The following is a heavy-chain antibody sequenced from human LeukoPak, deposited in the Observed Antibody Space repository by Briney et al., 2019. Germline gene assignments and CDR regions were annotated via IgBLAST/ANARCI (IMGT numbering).Heavy chain of an antibody. Sequence: ASVQVSSQASGYAFTNYGINWLRQDPGQGREWLGWIITYNDDTKYAQKFQGRVTMTTDTSSTTVFMELRGLRSDDTGVYYCARDPFPFVVHVAGITYFDSWGPGTLVTVSS. CDR3: ARDPFPFVVHVAGITYFDS. V-gene: IGHV1-18*01. CDR2: IITYNDDT. CDR1: GYAFTNYG. J-gene: IGHJ4*02. D-gene: IGHD6-19*01.